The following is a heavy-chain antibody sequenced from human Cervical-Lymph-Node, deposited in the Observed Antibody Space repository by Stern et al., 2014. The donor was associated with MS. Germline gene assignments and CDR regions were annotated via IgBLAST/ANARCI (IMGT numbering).Heavy chain of an antibody. D-gene: IGHD1-26*01. J-gene: IGHJ4*02. CDR1: GYTFTAYF. Sequence: VQLVQSGAEVERPGASVKVSCKASGYTFTAYFLHWVRQAPGQGLEWRGWTGPKTGSETYAQKFQDRVTMTRDTSINTGYMEGSSLRSDDTAVYYCARDRGSYSDYWGQGTLVAVSS. V-gene: IGHV1-2*02. CDR2: TGPKTGSE. CDR3: ARDRGSYSDY.